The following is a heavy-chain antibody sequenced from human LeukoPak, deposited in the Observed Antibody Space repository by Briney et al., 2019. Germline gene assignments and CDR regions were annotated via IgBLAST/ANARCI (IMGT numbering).Heavy chain of an antibody. CDR3: ARGPKGYYYDSSGYPFYFDY. J-gene: IGHJ4*02. CDR1: GGSVSSSPYY. D-gene: IGHD3-22*01. CDR2: IYTSGST. V-gene: IGHV4-39*07. Sequence: PSETLSLTCTVSGGSVSSSPYYWGWIRQPPGKGLEWIGRIYTSGSTNYNPSLKSRVTISVDTSKNQFSLKLSSVTAADTAVYYCARGPKGYYYDSSGYPFYFDYWGQGTLVTVSS.